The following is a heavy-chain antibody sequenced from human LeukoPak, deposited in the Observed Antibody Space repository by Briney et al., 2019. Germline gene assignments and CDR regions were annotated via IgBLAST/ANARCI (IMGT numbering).Heavy chain of an antibody. CDR1: GGSISSGGYY. J-gene: IGHJ5*02. Sequence: PSQTLSLTCTVFGGSISSGGYYWSWIRQHPGKGLEWIGYIYYSGSTYYNPSLKSRVTISVDTSKNQFSLKLSSVTAADTAVYYCAREAGSPFHSFDPWGQGTLVTVSS. CDR2: IYYSGST. V-gene: IGHV4-31*03. CDR3: AREAGSPFHSFDP. D-gene: IGHD3-10*01.